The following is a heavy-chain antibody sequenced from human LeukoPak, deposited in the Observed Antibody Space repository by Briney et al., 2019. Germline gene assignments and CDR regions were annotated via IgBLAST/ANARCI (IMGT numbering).Heavy chain of an antibody. CDR2: IYYSGST. CDR1: GYSISSGYY. D-gene: IGHD1-1*01. CDR3: ARGLLEHYFDY. V-gene: IGHV4-61*01. Sequence: PSETLSLTCTVSGYSISSGYYWSWIRQPPGKGLEWIGYIYYSGSTNYNPSLKSRVTISVDTSKNQFSLKLSSVTAADTAVYYCARGLLEHYFDYWGQGTLVTVSS. J-gene: IGHJ4*02.